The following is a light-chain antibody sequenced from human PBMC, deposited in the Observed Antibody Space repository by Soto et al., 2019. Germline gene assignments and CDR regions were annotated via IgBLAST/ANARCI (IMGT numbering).Light chain of an antibody. V-gene: IGKV3-20*01. CDR3: QQYDDSVWT. CDR1: QSVITS. CDR2: GAS. J-gene: IGKJ1*01. Sequence: EIVLTQSPATLSLSTGERATLSCRASQSVITSLAWYQQKPGQAPRLLIYGASSRATGIPDRFRVSLSWTDFTLTISRLVPEDFAVYYCQQYDDSVWTFGQGTKVDI.